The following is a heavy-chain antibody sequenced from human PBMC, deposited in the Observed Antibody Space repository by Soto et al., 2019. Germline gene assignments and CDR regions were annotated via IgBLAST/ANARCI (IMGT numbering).Heavy chain of an antibody. Sequence: QVQLQESGPGLVKPSQTLSLTCTVSGGSISSGDYYWSWIRQPPGKGLEWIGYIYYSGSTYYNPSRESRVTISVDTSKNQFSLKLSSVTAADTAVYYCARAEGGLRYYDSSGCFDYWGQGTLVTVSS. CDR2: IYYSGST. V-gene: IGHV4-30-4*01. D-gene: IGHD3-22*01. CDR1: GGSISSGDYY. J-gene: IGHJ4*02. CDR3: ARAEGGLRYYDSSGCFDY.